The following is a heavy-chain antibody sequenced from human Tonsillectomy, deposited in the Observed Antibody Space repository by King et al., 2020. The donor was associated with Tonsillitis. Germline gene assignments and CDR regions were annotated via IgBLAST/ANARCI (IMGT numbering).Heavy chain of an antibody. J-gene: IGHJ4*02. CDR1: GFTLSDFY. V-gene: IGHV3-11*06. CDR2: VSSSSSSK. Sequence: VQLVESGGGLVKPGGSLRLSCAASGFTLSDFYMSWIRQAPGKGLEWISYVSSSSSSKKYADSVKGRFTISRDNAKNSLYLQMNSLRADDTAVYYCVRDQSAWGVGAIDYWGQGTLVTVSS. D-gene: IGHD1-26*01. CDR3: VRDQSAWGVGAIDY.